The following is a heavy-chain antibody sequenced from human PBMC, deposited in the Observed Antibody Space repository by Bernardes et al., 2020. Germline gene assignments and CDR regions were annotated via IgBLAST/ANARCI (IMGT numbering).Heavy chain of an antibody. V-gene: IGHV2-5*02. CDR1: GFSLSTSGVG. CDR2: IYWDDDK. J-gene: IGHJ4*02. D-gene: IGHD4-17*01. Sequence: SGPTLVKPTQTLTLTCTFSGFSLSTSGVGVGWIRQPPGKALEWLALIYWDDDKRYSPSLKSRLTITKDTSKNQVVLTMTNMDPVDTATYYCARHADTVTTKHFDYWGQGTLVTVSS. CDR3: ARHADTVTTKHFDY.